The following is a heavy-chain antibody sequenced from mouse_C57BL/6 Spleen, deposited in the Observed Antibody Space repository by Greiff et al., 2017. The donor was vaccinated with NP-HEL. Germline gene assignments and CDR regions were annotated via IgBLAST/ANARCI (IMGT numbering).Heavy chain of an antibody. D-gene: IGHD3-2*02. CDR1: GFSLSTFGMG. Sequence: QVTLNESGPGILQPSQTLSLTCSFSGFSLSTFGMGVGWIRQPSGKGLVWLAHIWWDDDKYYNPALKSRLTNSKATTKHQVFLKIANVDTADTATYYCARITSSGYFDYWGQGTTLTVSS. CDR2: IWWDDDK. J-gene: IGHJ2*01. CDR3: ARITSSGYFDY. V-gene: IGHV8-8*01.